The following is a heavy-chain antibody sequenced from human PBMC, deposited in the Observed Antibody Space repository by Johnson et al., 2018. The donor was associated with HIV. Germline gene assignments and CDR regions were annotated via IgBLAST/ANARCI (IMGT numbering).Heavy chain of an antibody. CDR1: GFTFSTYW. D-gene: IGHD1-26*01. V-gene: IGHV3-74*03. Sequence: EVQLVESGGGLVQPGGSLSLSCAASGFTFSTYWMHWVRQPPGKGLVWVSRINSDGSGTTYADSVKGRFTISRENAKNSLYLQMNSLRAEDTAVYYCARDQSGSYVWWAHDAFDIWGQGTMVTVSS. CDR2: INSDGSGT. J-gene: IGHJ3*02. CDR3: ARDQSGSYVWWAHDAFDI.